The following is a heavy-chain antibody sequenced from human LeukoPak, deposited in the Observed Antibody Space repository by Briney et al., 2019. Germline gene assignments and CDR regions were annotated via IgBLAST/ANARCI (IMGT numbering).Heavy chain of an antibody. CDR3: AKDGDILTGYPHYFDY. CDR2: ISGSGGST. Sequence: GGSLRLSCAASGFTFSSYAMSWVRQAPGKGLEWVSGISGSGGSTYYADSVKGRFTISRDNSKNTLYLQMNSLRAEDTAVYYCAKDGDILTGYPHYFDYWGQGTLVTVSS. V-gene: IGHV3-23*01. J-gene: IGHJ4*02. D-gene: IGHD3-9*01. CDR1: GFTFSSYA.